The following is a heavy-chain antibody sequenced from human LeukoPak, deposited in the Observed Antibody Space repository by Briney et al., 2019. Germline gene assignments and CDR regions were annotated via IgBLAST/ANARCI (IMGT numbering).Heavy chain of an antibody. CDR3: ARGPVRCSSTSCYIVGGYSYGLAPYYYDY. CDR1: GGSFSGYY. Sequence: SETLSLTCAVYGGSFSGYYWNWIRQPPGKGLEWIGEINHSGSTNYNPSLKSRVTISVDTSKNQFSLKLSSVTAADTAVYYCARGPVRCSSTSCYIVGGYSYGLAPYYYDYWGQGTLVTVSS. J-gene: IGHJ4*02. V-gene: IGHV4-34*01. CDR2: INHSGST. D-gene: IGHD2-2*02.